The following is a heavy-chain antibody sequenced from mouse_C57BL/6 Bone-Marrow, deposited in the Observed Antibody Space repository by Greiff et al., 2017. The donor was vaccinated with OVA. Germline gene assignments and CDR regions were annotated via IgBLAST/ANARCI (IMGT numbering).Heavy chain of an antibody. J-gene: IGHJ2*01. CDR1: GFTFSSYG. V-gene: IGHV5-6*01. D-gene: IGHD2-4*01. CDR3: AREGPDYDVGFDY. CDR2: ISSGGSYT. Sequence: EVQLQQSGGDLVKPGGSLKLSCAASGFTFSSYGMSWVRQTPDKRLEWVATISSGGSYTYYPDSVKGRFTISRDNAKNTLYLQMSSLKSEDTAMYYCAREGPDYDVGFDYWGQGTTLTVSS.